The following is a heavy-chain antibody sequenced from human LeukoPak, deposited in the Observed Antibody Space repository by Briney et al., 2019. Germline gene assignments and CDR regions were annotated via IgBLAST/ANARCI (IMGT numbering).Heavy chain of an antibody. CDR2: IRYDGSNK. CDR1: GFTFSSYG. J-gene: IGHJ6*03. Sequence: GGSLRLSCAASGFTFSSYGMHWVRQAPGKGLEWVAFIRYDGSNKYYADSVKGRFTISRDNSKNTLYLQMNSLRAEDTAVYYCAKQYCSGGSCYSVNYYYYMDVWGKGTTVTISS. V-gene: IGHV3-30*02. D-gene: IGHD2-15*01. CDR3: AKQYCSGGSCYSVNYYYYMDV.